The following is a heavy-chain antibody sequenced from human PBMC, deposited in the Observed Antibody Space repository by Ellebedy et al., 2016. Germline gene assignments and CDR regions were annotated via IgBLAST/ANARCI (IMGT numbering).Heavy chain of an antibody. D-gene: IGHD2-2*01. V-gene: IGHV3-23*01. J-gene: IGHJ6*02. CDR2: ISGSGGST. CDR1: GFTFSSYA. Sequence: GESLKISXAASGFTFSSYAMSWVRQAPGKGLEWVSAISGSGGSTYYADSVKGRFTISRDNSKNTLYLQMNSLRAEDTAVYYCAKAAYCSSTSCPLLSDYYGMDVWGQGTTVTVSS. CDR3: AKAAYCSSTSCPLLSDYYGMDV.